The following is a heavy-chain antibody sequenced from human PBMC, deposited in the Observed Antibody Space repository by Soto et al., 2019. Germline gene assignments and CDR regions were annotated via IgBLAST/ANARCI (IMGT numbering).Heavy chain of an antibody. J-gene: IGHJ4*02. CDR2: IEPSDSYI. D-gene: IGHD3-10*02. CDR1: GYNFNNNW. CDR3: ASLRSLHCSIKFGNDFQY. V-gene: IGHV5-10-1*01. Sequence: GGSLKTSCRTPGYNFNNNWIGWVRQPPGKGLEWIVRIEPSDSYIDYSRSCKGHLTISSDKSIKAVYLHGSSLEASGPAMNYCASLRSLHCSIKFGNDFQYWGQGALVTVSS.